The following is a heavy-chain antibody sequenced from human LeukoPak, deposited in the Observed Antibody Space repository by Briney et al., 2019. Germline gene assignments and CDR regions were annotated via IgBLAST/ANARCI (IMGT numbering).Heavy chain of an antibody. V-gene: IGHV3-30*03. Sequence: GRSLRLSCAASGFTFSSYGIHWVRQAPGKGLDWVAVISYDGNNKYYADSVKGRFTISRDNSKNTLYLQMNSLRAEDTAVYCCASDAYYDILTGYSRAFDIWGQGTMVTVSS. CDR2: ISYDGNNK. J-gene: IGHJ3*02. CDR1: GFTFSSYG. D-gene: IGHD3-9*01. CDR3: ASDAYYDILTGYSRAFDI.